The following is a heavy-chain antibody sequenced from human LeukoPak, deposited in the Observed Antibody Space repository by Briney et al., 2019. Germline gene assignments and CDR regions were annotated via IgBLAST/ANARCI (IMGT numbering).Heavy chain of an antibody. Sequence: PSETLSLTCTVSSGSVSSGSYYWSWIRQPPGKGLEWIGYISYRGSTNYNPSLKSRVTISVDTSKNQFSLKLSSVTAADTAVYYCARADSSGYYVGYWGQGTLVTVSS. CDR3: ARADSSGYYVGY. CDR1: SGSVSSGSYY. CDR2: ISYRGST. V-gene: IGHV4-61*01. D-gene: IGHD3-22*01. J-gene: IGHJ4*02.